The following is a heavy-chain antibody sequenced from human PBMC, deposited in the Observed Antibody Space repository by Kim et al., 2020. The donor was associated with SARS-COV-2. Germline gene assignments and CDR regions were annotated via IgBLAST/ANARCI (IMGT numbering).Heavy chain of an antibody. D-gene: IGHD2-15*01. Sequence: ASVKVSCKTSGYTFTGYYIHWVRRTPGQGLEWMGWINPDTAETNYAQKFQGRVMMTRETSISSAYMELNRLTFDDTAVYYCLRDAGYCSVGGCYQAWFDPWGQGTLVTVSS. J-gene: IGHJ5*02. CDR3: LRDAGYCSVGGCYQAWFDP. V-gene: IGHV1-2*02. CDR1: GYTFTGYY. CDR2: INPDTAET.